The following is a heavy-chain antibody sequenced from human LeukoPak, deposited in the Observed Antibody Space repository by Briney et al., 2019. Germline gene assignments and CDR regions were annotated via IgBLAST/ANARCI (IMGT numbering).Heavy chain of an antibody. CDR1: GFTFSSYS. Sequence: PGGSLRLSCAASGFTFSSYSMNWVRQAPGKGLEWVSSISSSSSYIYYADSVKGRFTISRDNAKNSLYLQMNSLRAEDTAVYYCARATTTRTRFDYWGQGTLVTVSS. J-gene: IGHJ4*02. D-gene: IGHD4-17*01. CDR3: ARATTTRTRFDY. V-gene: IGHV3-21*01. CDR2: ISSSSSYI.